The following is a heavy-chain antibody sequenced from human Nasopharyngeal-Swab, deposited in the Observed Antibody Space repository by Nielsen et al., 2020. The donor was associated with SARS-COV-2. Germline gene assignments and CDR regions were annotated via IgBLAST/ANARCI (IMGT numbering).Heavy chain of an antibody. Sequence: SETLSLTCTVSGGSISSYYWSWIRQPPGKGLEWIGYIYYSGSTNYNPSLKSRVTISVDTSKNQFSLKLSSVTAADTAVYYCERGGGGGEEEGWSGYSQTSDAFDIWGPWTIFSVSS. J-gene: IGHJ3*02. CDR2: IYYSGST. D-gene: IGHD3-3*01. CDR1: GGSISSYY. CDR3: ERGGGGGEEEGWSGYSQTSDAFDI. V-gene: IGHV4-59*01.